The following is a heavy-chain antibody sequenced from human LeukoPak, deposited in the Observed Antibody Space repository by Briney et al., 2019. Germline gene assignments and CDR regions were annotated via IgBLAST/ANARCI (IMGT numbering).Heavy chain of an antibody. CDR2: IYYSGST. CDR1: GGSISSSSYY. V-gene: IGHV4-39*07. J-gene: IGHJ6*03. CDR3: ARVLGGESSSGYRYYYYYMDV. Sequence: SSETLSLTCTVSGGSISSSSYYWGWIRQPPGKGLEWIGSIYYSGSTYYNPSLKSRVTISVDTSKNQFSLKLSSVTAADTAVYYCARVLGGESSSGYRYYYYYMDVWGKGTTVTVSS. D-gene: IGHD6-6*01.